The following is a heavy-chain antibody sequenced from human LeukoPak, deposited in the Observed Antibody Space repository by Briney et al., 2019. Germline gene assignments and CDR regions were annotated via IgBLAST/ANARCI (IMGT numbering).Heavy chain of an antibody. Sequence: KSSETLSLTCTVSGGSISSSSYYWGWIRQPPGKGLEWIGSIYYSGSTYYNPSLKSRVTISVDTSKNQFSLKLSSVTAADTAVYYCARGGGSWYSDDAFDIWGQGTMVTVSS. CDR1: GGSISSSSYY. CDR2: IYYSGST. D-gene: IGHD6-13*01. J-gene: IGHJ3*02. CDR3: ARGGGSWYSDDAFDI. V-gene: IGHV4-39*07.